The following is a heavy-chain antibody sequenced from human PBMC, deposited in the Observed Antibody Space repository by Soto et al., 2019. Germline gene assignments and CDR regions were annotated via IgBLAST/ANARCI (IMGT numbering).Heavy chain of an antibody. CDR1: GGTFSSYA. Sequence: QVQLVQSGAEVQKPGSSVKVSCKAPGGTFSSYAISWVRQAPGQGLEWMGGIIPIFGTAKYAQKFQGRVTITADESTRTGYMELSSLRSEDTAAYYCARSQGGSSSLDIYYYYYYGMDVWGQGTTVTVSS. J-gene: IGHJ6*02. CDR3: ARSQGGSSSLDIYYYYYYGMDV. D-gene: IGHD2-15*01. V-gene: IGHV1-69*01. CDR2: IIPIFGTA.